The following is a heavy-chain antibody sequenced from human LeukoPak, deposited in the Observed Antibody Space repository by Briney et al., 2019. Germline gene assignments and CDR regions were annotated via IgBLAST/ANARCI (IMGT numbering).Heavy chain of an antibody. CDR3: ARVXGLLGYYYYGMDV. J-gene: IGHJ6*02. CDR2: ISSSGSTI. CDR1: GFTFSDYY. V-gene: IGHV3-11*01. D-gene: IGHD2-21*02. Sequence: GGSLRLSCAASGFTFSDYYRSWIRQAPGKGLEWVSYISSSGSTIYYADSVKGRFTIPRDNTKNLLYLQMNRPRAEDTAVYYSARVXGLLGYYYYGMDVWGQGTTVTVSS.